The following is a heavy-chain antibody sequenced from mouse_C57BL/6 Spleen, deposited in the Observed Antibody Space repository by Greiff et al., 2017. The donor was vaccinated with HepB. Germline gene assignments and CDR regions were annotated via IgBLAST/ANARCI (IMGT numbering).Heavy chain of an antibody. Sequence: QVQLQQPGAELVRPGSSVKLSCKASGYTFTSYWMHWVKQRPIQGLEWIGNINPSDSETHYNQKFKDKATLTVDKSSSTAYMQLSSLTSEDSAVYCGAKDGSSYWFAYWGQGTLVTVSA. CDR2: INPSDSET. CDR1: GYTFTSYW. CDR3: AKDGSSYWFAY. J-gene: IGHJ3*01. D-gene: IGHD1-1*01. V-gene: IGHV1-52*01.